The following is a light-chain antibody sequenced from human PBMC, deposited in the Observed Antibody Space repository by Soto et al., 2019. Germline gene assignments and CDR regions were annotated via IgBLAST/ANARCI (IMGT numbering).Light chain of an antibody. CDR2: GAS. CDR3: QQYNNWPPLT. V-gene: IGKV3-15*01. Sequence: ELVMTQSPATLSVSPGQRATLSCSASQSVSSNLAWYQQKPGQAPRLLSYGASTRATGIPARFSGSGSWAEFTLTISSLQSEDFAVYYCQQYNNWPPLTFGGGTKVDIK. J-gene: IGKJ4*01. CDR1: QSVSSN.